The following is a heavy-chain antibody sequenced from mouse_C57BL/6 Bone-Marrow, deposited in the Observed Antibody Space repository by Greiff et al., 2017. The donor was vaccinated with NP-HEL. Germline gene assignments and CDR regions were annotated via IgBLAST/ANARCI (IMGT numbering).Heavy chain of an antibody. CDR2: ISYSGST. Sequence: EVQLQESGPGLAKPSQTLSLTCSVTGYSITSDYWNWILKFPGNKLEYMGYISYSGSTYYNPSLKSRISITRDTSKNQYYLQLNSVTTEDTATYYCARWGYYRYFDVWGTGTTVTVSS. CDR3: ARWGYYRYFDV. V-gene: IGHV3-8*01. CDR1: GYSITSDY. J-gene: IGHJ1*03.